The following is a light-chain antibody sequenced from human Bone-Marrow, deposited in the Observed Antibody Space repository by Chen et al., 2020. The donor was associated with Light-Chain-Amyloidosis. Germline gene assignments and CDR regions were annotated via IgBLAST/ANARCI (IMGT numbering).Light chain of an antibody. J-gene: IGLJ3*02. Sequence: QSALTQPASVSGSPGQARTISCTHTIHDFVAYPYVSWYQQRPGKAPKLILYDISNRPSGVSSRFSASKSANTASLTISGLQPDDEAHYYCSSYTKSDTLEWVFGGGTKVTVL. CDR1: IHDFVAYPY. CDR2: DIS. V-gene: IGLV2-14*01. CDR3: SSYTKSDTLEWV.